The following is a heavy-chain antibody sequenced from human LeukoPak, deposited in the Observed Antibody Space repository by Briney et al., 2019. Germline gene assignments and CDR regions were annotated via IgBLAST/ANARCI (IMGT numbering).Heavy chain of an antibody. CDR1: GGTFSIYA. J-gene: IGHJ5*02. Sequence: ASVKVSCKASGGTFSIYAISWVRQAPGQGREWMGGIIPIFGTANYAQKFQGRVTITADESTSTAYMELSSLRSEDTAVYYCASKILTGYYMPHGWFDPWGQGTLVTVSS. D-gene: IGHD3-9*01. V-gene: IGHV1-69*13. CDR2: IIPIFGTA. CDR3: ASKILTGYYMPHGWFDP.